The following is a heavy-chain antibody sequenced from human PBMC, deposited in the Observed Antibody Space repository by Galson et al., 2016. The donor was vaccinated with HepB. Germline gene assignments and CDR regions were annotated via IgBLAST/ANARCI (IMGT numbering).Heavy chain of an antibody. J-gene: IGHJ4*02. D-gene: IGHD5-12*01. Sequence: SLRLSCAASGFPFSSYPMHWVRQTPGRRLEWVAAISDYVNNIYDRAAERGRFTISRVNSRNTLFLQMNGLRTEDTAVYYCARDLYSGYDFLFRGETSFDSWGQGTLVTVSS. CDR1: GFPFSSYP. CDR3: ARDLYSGYDFLFRGETSFDS. CDR2: ISDYVNNI. V-gene: IGHV3-30-3*01.